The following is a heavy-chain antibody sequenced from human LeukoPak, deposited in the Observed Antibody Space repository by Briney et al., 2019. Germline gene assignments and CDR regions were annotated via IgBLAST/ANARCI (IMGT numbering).Heavy chain of an antibody. CDR2: INPNSGGT. CDR1: RYTFTGYY. CDR3: ARDDGISSNFDY. J-gene: IGHJ4*02. D-gene: IGHD2-2*01. Sequence: ASVKVSCKASRYTFTGYYMHWVRQAPGQGLEWMGWINPNSGGTNYAQKFQGRVTMTRDTSISTAYMELSRLRSDDTAVYYCARDDGISSNFDYWGQGTLVTVSS. V-gene: IGHV1-2*02.